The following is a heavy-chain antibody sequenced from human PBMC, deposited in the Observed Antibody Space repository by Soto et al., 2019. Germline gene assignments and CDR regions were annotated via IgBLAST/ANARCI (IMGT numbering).Heavy chain of an antibody. V-gene: IGHV4-59*01. D-gene: IGHD3-16*01. Sequence: PSETLSLTCTVSGGSIGSYYWSWVRQPPGKGLEWIGYIYYSDSINYNPSLKSRVTISVDTSKNQFSLKLSSVTAADTAVYYCARVWGGAFDIWGQGTMVTVSS. CDR3: ARVWGGAFDI. CDR1: GGSIGSYY. CDR2: IYYSDSI. J-gene: IGHJ3*02.